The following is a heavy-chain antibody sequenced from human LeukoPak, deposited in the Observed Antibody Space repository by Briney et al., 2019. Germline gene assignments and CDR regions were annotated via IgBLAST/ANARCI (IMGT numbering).Heavy chain of an antibody. J-gene: IGHJ3*02. Sequence: ASVKVSCKASGYTFTGYYMHWVRQAPGQGLEWMGWINPNSGGTNYAQKFQGRVTMTRDTSISTAYMELSRLRSDDTAVYYCARLNLYGDYVGYAFDIWGQGTMVTVSS. CDR1: GYTFTGYY. CDR3: ARLNLYGDYVGYAFDI. CDR2: INPNSGGT. D-gene: IGHD4-17*01. V-gene: IGHV1-2*02.